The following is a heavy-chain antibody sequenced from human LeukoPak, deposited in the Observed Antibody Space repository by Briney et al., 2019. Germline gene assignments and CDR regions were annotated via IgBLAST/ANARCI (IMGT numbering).Heavy chain of an antibody. CDR3: ARVGHDYVWGSYRSPDY. CDR2: INHSGST. Sequence: SETLSLTCAVYGGSFSGYYWSWIRQPPGKGLEWIGEINHSGSTNYNPSLKSRVTISVDTSMNQFSLKLSSVTAADTAVYYCARVGHDYVWGSYRSPDYWGQGTLVTVSS. D-gene: IGHD3-16*02. CDR1: GGSFSGYY. J-gene: IGHJ4*02. V-gene: IGHV4-34*01.